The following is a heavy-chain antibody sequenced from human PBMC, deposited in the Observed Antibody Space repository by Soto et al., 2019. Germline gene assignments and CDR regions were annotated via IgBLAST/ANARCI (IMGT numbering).Heavy chain of an antibody. V-gene: IGHV3-11*01. Sequence: QVHLVESGGGLVKPGGSLRLSCAASGFTLSDYYMSWVRQAQGKGLEWIAYISSSSRTIYYADSVRGRFTISRQNAENSLFLQMNSLRAEDTALYYCARNSEHFDYWGQGTLVTVSS. CDR3: ARNSEHFDY. J-gene: IGHJ4*02. D-gene: IGHD6-13*01. CDR2: ISSSSRTI. CDR1: GFTLSDYY.